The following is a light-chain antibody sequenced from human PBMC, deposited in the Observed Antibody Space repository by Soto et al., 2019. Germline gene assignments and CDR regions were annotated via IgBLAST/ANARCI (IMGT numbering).Light chain of an antibody. Sequence: EIVMTQSPLSLPVTPGEPASISCKSSQSLLHSNGYNYLDWYLQKPGQSPQLLIYAGSNRASGVPCRVSDSGSGTDFTLKISRVEAEDVAVYYCMQALQATFTFGPGTKVDIK. CDR2: AGS. V-gene: IGKV2-28*01. CDR1: QSLLHSNGYNY. J-gene: IGKJ3*01. CDR3: MQALQATFT.